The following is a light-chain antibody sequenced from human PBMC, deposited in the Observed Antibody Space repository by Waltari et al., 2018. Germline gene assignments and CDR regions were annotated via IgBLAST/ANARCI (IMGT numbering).Light chain of an antibody. V-gene: IGKV1-5*03. J-gene: IGKJ1*01. CDR2: MAS. Sequence: DIHMTKSPSTLSASVGDKVSIACRASQSISTWLAWYQQKPGKAPKLLIYMASSLESGVPTRFSGSGSGTEFTLTISSLQPDDFATYYCQQYNSYPWTFGQGTKVEIK. CDR1: QSISTW. CDR3: QQYNSYPWT.